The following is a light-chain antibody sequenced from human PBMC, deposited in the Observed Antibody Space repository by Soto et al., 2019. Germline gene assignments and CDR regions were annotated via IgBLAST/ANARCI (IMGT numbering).Light chain of an antibody. CDR2: GTS. J-gene: IGKJ2*01. V-gene: IGKV3-15*01. Sequence: EIVITQSPATLSVSPGEGATLSCMASQSVTSNLAWYQQQAGQAPRLLIYGTSTRATGIPARLSGSGSGTEFTLTISSLHSEEFAVYYCQQYYNWTYTFGQGTKLEIK. CDR3: QQYYNWTYT. CDR1: QSVTSN.